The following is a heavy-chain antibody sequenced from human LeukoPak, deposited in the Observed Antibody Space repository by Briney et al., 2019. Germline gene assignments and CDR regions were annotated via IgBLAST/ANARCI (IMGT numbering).Heavy chain of an antibody. D-gene: IGHD2-21*01. CDR2: IKQDGSDK. Sequence: GGSLRLSCVDSGFTFSNYWMSWVRQAPGKGLEWVANIKQDGSDKFYVDSVKGRFTISRDNAKNSLYLLMNSLRAEDTAVYYCARGGGEFDPWGQGTLVVVSS. V-gene: IGHV3-7*01. CDR1: GFTFSNYW. J-gene: IGHJ5*02. CDR3: ARGGGEFDP.